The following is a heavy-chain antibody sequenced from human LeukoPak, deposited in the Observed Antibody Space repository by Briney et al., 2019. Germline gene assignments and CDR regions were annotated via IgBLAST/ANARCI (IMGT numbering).Heavy chain of an antibody. J-gene: IGHJ4*02. CDR3: ARSRYCTNGICSYFDY. Sequence: TGGSLRLSCAASGFTFSSYGMHWVRQAPGKGLEWVAVIWYDGSNKYYADSVKGRFTISRDNSKNTLYLQMSSLRAEDTAVYYCARSRYCTNGICSYFDYWGQGTLVTVSS. D-gene: IGHD2-8*01. V-gene: IGHV3-33*01. CDR1: GFTFSSYG. CDR2: IWYDGSNK.